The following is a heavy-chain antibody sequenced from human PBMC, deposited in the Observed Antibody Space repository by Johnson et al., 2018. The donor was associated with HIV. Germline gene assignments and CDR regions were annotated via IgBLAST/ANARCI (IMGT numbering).Heavy chain of an antibody. J-gene: IGHJ3*01. Sequence: VQLVESGGGVVRPGGSPRLSCAASGFTFDDYGMSWVRQVPGKGLEWVSGINWNGGRTGYADSVKGRFTISRDNVKNSLYLQMNSLRAEDTALYSCARPIFGVVSSRVDAFGVWGQGTMVTVSS. D-gene: IGHD3-3*01. CDR3: ARPIFGVVSSRVDAFGV. CDR2: INWNGGRT. CDR1: GFTFDDYG. V-gene: IGHV3-20*04.